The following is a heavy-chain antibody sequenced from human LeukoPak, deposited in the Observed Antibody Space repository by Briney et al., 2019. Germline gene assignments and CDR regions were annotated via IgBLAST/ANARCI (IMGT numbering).Heavy chain of an antibody. V-gene: IGHV3-23*01. CDR1: GFTFSSYA. CDR2: ISGSGGST. D-gene: IGHD5-12*01. J-gene: IGHJ4*02. CDR3: ARAGGGYGFDY. Sequence: GGSLRLSCAASGFTFSSYAMSWVRQAPGKGLEWVSAISGSGGSTYYADSVKGRFTISRDNAKNSLYLQMNSLRAEDTAVYYCARAGGGYGFDYWGQGTLVTVSS.